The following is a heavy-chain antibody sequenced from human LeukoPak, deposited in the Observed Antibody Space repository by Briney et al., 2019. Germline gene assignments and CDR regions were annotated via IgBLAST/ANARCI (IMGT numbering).Heavy chain of an antibody. CDR1: GGSISSGGYY. V-gene: IGHV4-30-2*01. D-gene: IGHD6-19*01. J-gene: IGHJ4*02. CDR3: AREAQWLYEGGYYFDY. CDR2: IYHSGST. Sequence: SQTLSLTCTVSGGSISSGGYYWSWIRQPPGKGLEWIGYIYHSGSTYYNPSLKSRVTISVDTSKNQFSLKLSSVTAADTAVYYCAREAQWLYEGGYYFDYWGQGTLVTVSS.